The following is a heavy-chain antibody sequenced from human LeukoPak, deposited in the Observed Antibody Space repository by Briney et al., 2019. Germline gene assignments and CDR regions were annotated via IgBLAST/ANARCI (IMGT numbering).Heavy chain of an antibody. CDR2: MNPNSGNT. CDR1: GYTFTSYD. CDR3: ARDDNYGSGQPDD. V-gene: IGHV1-8*01. J-gene: IGHJ4*02. D-gene: IGHD3-10*01. Sequence: ASVKVSCKASGYTFTSYDINWVRQATGQGLEWMGWMNPNSGNTGYAQKFQGRVTMTRDTSISTAYMELRSLRSDDTAVYYCARDDNYGSGQPDDWGQGTLVTVSS.